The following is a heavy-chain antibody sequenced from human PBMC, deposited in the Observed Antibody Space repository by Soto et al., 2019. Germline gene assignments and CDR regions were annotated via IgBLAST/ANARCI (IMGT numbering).Heavy chain of an antibody. V-gene: IGHV2-5*01. Sequence: QITLKGSGPTLVKPTQTLTLTCTLSGISLSTSGVGLGWIRQTPGKALEWLALVYWNDAKHYSPSLKSRLTITKDTSKNQAILTMTNMDPVDTATYYCARGLATLPVFAFDIWGQGTVVTVSS. CDR2: VYWNDAK. D-gene: IGHD1-1*01. J-gene: IGHJ3*02. CDR3: ARGLATLPVFAFDI. CDR1: GISLSTSGVG.